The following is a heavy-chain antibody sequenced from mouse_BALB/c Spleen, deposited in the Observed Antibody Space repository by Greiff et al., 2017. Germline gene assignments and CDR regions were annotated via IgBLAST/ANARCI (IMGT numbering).Heavy chain of an antibody. V-gene: IGHV1-53*01. CDR1: GYTFTSYY. J-gene: IGHJ1*01. D-gene: IGHD2-10*02. CDR3: ARGGYVRYFDV. Sequence: QVQLQQSGAELVKPGASVKLSCKASGYTFTSYYMYWVKQRPGQGLEWIGEINPSNGGTNYNEKFKGKATLTADTSSSTAYMQLSSLTSEDSAIYYCARGGYVRYFDVWGAGTTVTVSS. CDR2: INPSNGGT.